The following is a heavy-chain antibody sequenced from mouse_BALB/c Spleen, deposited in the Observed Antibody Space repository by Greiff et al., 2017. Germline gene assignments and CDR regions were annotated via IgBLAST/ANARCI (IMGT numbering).Heavy chain of an antibody. CDR2: IFPGTGTT. V-gene: IGHV1S132*01. D-gene: IGHD1-2*01. CDR1: GYTFTSYW. CDR3: ARSKDRGGTTARDYAMDY. Sequence: QVQLKESGAELVKPGASVKLSCKTSGYTFTSYWIQWVKQRPGQGLGWIGEIFPGTGTTYYNEKFKGKATLTIDTSSSTAYMQLSSLTSEDSAVYFCARSKDRGGTTARDYAMDYWGQGTSVTVSS. J-gene: IGHJ4*01.